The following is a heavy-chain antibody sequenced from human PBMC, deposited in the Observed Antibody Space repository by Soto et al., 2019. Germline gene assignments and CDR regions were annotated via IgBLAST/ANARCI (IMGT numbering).Heavy chain of an antibody. Sequence: GGSLRLSCAASGITFSSYWMHWVRQAPGKGLVWVSRIKSDGSSTSYADSVKGRFTISRDNAKNTLYLQMNSLRAEDTAVYYCAREACNGGNCFYFGPDYWGQGTLVTVSS. CDR1: GITFSSYW. V-gene: IGHV3-74*01. CDR2: IKSDGSST. J-gene: IGHJ4*02. CDR3: AREACNGGNCFYFGPDY. D-gene: IGHD2-15*01.